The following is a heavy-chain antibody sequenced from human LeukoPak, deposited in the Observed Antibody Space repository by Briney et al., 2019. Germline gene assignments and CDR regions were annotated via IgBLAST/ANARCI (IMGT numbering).Heavy chain of an antibody. CDR3: ARRATRDAFDI. CDR1: GGTFSSYA. Sequence: ASVKVSCKASGGTFSSYAISWVRQAPGQGLEWMGGIIPIFGTANYAQKFQGRVTITTDESTGTAYMELSSLRSEDTAVYYCARRATRDAFDIWGQGTMVTVSS. V-gene: IGHV1-69*05. CDR2: IIPIFGTA. J-gene: IGHJ3*02.